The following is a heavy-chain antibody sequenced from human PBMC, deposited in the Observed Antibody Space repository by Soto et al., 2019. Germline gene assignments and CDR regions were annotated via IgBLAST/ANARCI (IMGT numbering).Heavy chain of an antibody. J-gene: IGHJ4*02. D-gene: IGHD1-26*01. V-gene: IGHV3-53*01. CDR3: AKDVGGSYGFDY. CDR1: GFTVSSNY. Sequence: GGSLRLSCAASGFTVSSNYMSWVRQAPGKGLEWVSVIYSGGSTYYADSVKGRFTISRDNSKNTLYLQMNSLRAEDTAVYYCAKDVGGSYGFDYWGQGTLVTVSS. CDR2: IYSGGST.